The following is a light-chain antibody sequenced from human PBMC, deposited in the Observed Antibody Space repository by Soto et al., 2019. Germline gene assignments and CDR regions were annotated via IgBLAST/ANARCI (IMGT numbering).Light chain of an antibody. CDR1: SSDVGGYNS. Sequence: QSVLTQPASVSGSPGQSITISCTGTSSDVGGYNSVSWYQHHPGKAPKLILYDVSDRPSGVSYRFSGSKSGNTASLTISGLQAVDEADYFCSSYTSSMTNVFGSGTKVTVL. CDR2: DVS. J-gene: IGLJ1*01. CDR3: SSYTSSMTNV. V-gene: IGLV2-14*03.